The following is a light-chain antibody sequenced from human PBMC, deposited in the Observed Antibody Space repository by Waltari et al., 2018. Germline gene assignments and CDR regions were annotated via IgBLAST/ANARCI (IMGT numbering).Light chain of an antibody. CDR3: SSFTSDSTLV. Sequence: QSALTQPASVSGSPGQSITISCTGTSSALGGYRYVSWYQQHPGKAPKLMIYEVFSRPSGVSGRFSGSQSGNTASLTISGLQAEDEADYYCSSFTSDSTLVFGGGTKLTVL. CDR1: SSALGGYRY. J-gene: IGLJ3*02. CDR2: EVF. V-gene: IGLV2-14*01.